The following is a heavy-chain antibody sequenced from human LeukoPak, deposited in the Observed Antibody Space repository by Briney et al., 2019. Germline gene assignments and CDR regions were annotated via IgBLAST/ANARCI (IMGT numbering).Heavy chain of an antibody. J-gene: IGHJ6*03. CDR3: ARGVRTGYYYYYMDV. D-gene: IGHD1-1*01. CDR1: GFTVSSNY. V-gene: IGHV3-66*02. Sequence: GGSLRLSCAASGFTVSSNYMSWVRQAPGKGREWVSVIYSGGSTYYADSVKGRFTISRDNSKNTLYLQMNSLRAEDTAVYYCARGVRTGYYYYYMDVWGKGTTVTVSS. CDR2: IYSGGST.